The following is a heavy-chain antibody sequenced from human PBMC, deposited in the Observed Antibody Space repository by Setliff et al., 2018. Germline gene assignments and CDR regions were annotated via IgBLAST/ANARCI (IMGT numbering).Heavy chain of an antibody. Sequence: SETLSLTCNVSGGSISSYSWSWIRQAPGKGLEWIGYLYYSGNTNYNPSLKSRVTMTTDTYTGTGYMELRSLTSDDTAVYFCARFGGSCSSSSCYASDLWGQGTMVTVSS. CDR2: LYYSGNT. D-gene: IGHD2-2*01. CDR1: GGSISSYS. V-gene: IGHV4-59*01. CDR3: ARFGGSCSSSSCYASDL. J-gene: IGHJ3*01.